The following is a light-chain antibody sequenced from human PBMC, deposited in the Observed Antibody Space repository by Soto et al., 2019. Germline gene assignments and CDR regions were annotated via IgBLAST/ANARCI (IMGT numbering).Light chain of an antibody. V-gene: IGLV2-23*01. CDR2: EAT. Sequence: QSALSQPASVSGSPGQSITIPCTGSSSDVGSNNLVSWYQQHPGKAPKVMIYEATKRPSGVSNRFPGSKSGNTASLTISGLQAEDEADYYCCSYANIYIWVFGGGTKLTVL. CDR3: CSYANIYIWV. J-gene: IGLJ3*02. CDR1: SSDVGSNNL.